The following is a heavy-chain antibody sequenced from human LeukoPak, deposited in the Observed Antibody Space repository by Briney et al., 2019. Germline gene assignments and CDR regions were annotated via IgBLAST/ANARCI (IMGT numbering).Heavy chain of an antibody. CDR3: ASSFLEWLPKTTTSYNWFDP. D-gene: IGHD3-3*02. V-gene: IGHV4-38-2*02. CDR2: IHHSGST. Sequence: SETLSLTCTVSGYSISSGYYWGWIRQPPGKGLEWIGSIHHSGSTYYNPSLKSRVTISVDTSKNQFSLKLSSVTAADTAVYYCASSFLEWLPKTTTSYNWFDPWGQGTLVTVSS. J-gene: IGHJ5*02. CDR1: GYSISSGYY.